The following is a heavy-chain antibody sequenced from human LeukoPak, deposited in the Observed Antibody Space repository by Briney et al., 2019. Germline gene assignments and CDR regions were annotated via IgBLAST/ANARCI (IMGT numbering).Heavy chain of an antibody. D-gene: IGHD3-3*01. CDR1: GGTFSSYA. CDR2: IIPIFGTA. V-gene: IGHV1-69*05. CDR3: ARDPYPVTIFGVVTHNWFDP. Sequence: SVKVSCKASGGTFSSYAISWVRQAPGQGLEWMGGIIPIFGTANYAQKFQGRVTITTDESTSTAYMELSSLRSEDTAVYYCARDPYPVTIFGVVTHNWFDPWGQGTLVTVSS. J-gene: IGHJ5*02.